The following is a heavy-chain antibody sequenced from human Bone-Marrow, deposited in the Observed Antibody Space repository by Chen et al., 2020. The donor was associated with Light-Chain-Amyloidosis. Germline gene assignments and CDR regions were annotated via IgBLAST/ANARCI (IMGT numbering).Heavy chain of an antibody. CDR2: INPNSGGT. CDR3: ASQGVALRRPVSYYFDY. J-gene: IGHJ4*02. V-gene: IGHV1-2*02. D-gene: IGHD2-15*01. Sequence: QVQLVQSGAEVKKPGASVKVSCKAYGYTFTGYYMNWVRQAPGQGLEWMGWINPNSGGTNYAQKFQGRVTMTRDTSISTAYMELSRLRSDDTAVYYCASQGVALRRPVSYYFDYWGQGTLVTVSS. CDR1: GYTFTGYY.